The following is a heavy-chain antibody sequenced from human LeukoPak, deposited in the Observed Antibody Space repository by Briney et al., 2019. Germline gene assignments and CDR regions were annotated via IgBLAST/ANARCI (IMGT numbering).Heavy chain of an antibody. CDR3: ARVNDFWSGYSPDY. CDR2: ISSSGSTI. D-gene: IGHD3-3*01. CDR1: GFTFSDYY. Sequence: GGSLRLSCAASGFTFSDYYMSWIRQAPGKGLEWVSYISSSGSTIYYADSVKGRFTISRDNAKNSLYLQMNSLRAEDAAVYYCARVNDFWSGYSPDYWGQGTLVTVSS. J-gene: IGHJ4*02. V-gene: IGHV3-11*01.